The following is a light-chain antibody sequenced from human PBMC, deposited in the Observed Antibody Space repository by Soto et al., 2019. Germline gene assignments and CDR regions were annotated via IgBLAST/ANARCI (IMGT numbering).Light chain of an antibody. J-gene: IGKJ5*01. CDR2: AAS. CDR1: PGIISW. Sequence: DIQMTQSPSSVSASVGDRVPISCRASPGIISWLSWYQQKPGKAPNLLIYAASSLQSVVPSRFSGSGSGTDFTLTISSLQPEDFATYYCQQANSFPRDGITFGQGTRLEIK. CDR3: QQANSFPRDGIT. V-gene: IGKV1-12*01.